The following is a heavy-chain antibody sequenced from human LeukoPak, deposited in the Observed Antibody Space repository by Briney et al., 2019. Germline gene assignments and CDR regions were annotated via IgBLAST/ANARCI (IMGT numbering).Heavy chain of an antibody. CDR3: ARVASSGYYLDY. Sequence: GGSLRLSCAASGFTFSDYYMSWIRQAPGKGLEWVSHISSSSTYTNYADPVKGRFTISRDNAKNSLFVQMNSLRAEDTAVYYCARVASSGYYLDYWGQGTLVTVSS. J-gene: IGHJ4*02. CDR1: GFTFSDYY. D-gene: IGHD3-22*01. CDR2: ISSSSTYT. V-gene: IGHV3-11*06.